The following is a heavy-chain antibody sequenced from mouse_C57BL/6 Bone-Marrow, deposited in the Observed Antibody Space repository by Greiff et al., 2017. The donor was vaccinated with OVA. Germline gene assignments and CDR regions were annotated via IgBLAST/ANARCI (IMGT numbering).Heavy chain of an antibody. J-gene: IGHJ4*01. CDR2: INPYNGGT. Sequence: VQLQQSGPVLVKPGASVKMSCKASGYTFTDYYMNWVKQSHGKSLEWIGVINPYNGGTSYNQKFKGKATLTVDKSSSTAYMELNSLTSEDSAVYYGARVGWGAFYAMDYWGQGTSVTVSS. CDR3: ARVGWGAFYAMDY. CDR1: GYTFTDYY. D-gene: IGHD1-1*02. V-gene: IGHV1-19*01.